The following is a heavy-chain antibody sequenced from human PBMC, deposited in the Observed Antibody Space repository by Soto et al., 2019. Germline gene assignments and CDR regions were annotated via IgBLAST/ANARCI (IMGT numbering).Heavy chain of an antibody. CDR2: IYYSGST. CDR3: AREGLVLVPTTVNSDYYYYAMDV. Sequence: SETLSLTCTVSGDSISTYYWSWIRQPPGKGLEWIGYIYYSGSTNYNPSLKSRVTISVDTSKNQFSLRSEDTAVYYCAREGLVLVPTTVNSDYYYYAMDVWGQGTTVTVSS. D-gene: IGHD2-2*01. CDR1: GDSISTYY. J-gene: IGHJ6*02. V-gene: IGHV4-59*01.